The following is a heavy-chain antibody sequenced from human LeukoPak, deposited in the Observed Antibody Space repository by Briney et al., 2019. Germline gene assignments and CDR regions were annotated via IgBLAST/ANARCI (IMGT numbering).Heavy chain of an antibody. CDR3: SKDLPLTRAWALKY. D-gene: IGHD2-2*01. J-gene: IGHJ4*02. Sequence: GGSLRLSCTASGFIFSDAWMTWVRQAPGQGPEWVGRIKSKGSGGTTDYALSVKGRFTISRDDSQNTLYLQMNSLRTDDTAVYYCSKDLPLTRAWALKYWGQGALVTVSS. CDR2: IKSKGSGGTT. CDR1: GFIFSDAW. V-gene: IGHV3-15*03.